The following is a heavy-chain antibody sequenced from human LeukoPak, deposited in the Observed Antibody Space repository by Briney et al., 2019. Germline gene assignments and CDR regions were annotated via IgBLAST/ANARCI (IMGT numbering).Heavy chain of an antibody. CDR3: ARRGVRIGDAFDI. D-gene: IGHD3-10*01. Sequence: GESLKISCKGSGYSFTSYWIGWVRQMPGKGLEWMGIIYPGDSDTRYSPSFQGQDTISADKSISTAYLQWSSLKASDTAMYYCARRGVRIGDAFDIWGQGTMVTVSS. CDR2: IYPGDSDT. CDR1: GYSFTSYW. J-gene: IGHJ3*02. V-gene: IGHV5-51*01.